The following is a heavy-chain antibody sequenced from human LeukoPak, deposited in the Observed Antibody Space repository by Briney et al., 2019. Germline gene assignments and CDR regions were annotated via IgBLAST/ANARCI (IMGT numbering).Heavy chain of an antibody. D-gene: IGHD6-13*01. J-gene: IGHJ5*02. CDR3: ARDWSIAAAATFDP. CDR2: INTNTGNP. V-gene: IGHV7-4-1*02. CDR1: GYTFTSYA. Sequence: ASVKVSCKASGYTFTSYAMNWVRQAPGQGLEWMGWINTNTGNPTYAQGFTGRFVFSLDTSVSTAYLQISSLKAEDTAVYYCARDWSIAAAATFDPWGQGTLVTVSS.